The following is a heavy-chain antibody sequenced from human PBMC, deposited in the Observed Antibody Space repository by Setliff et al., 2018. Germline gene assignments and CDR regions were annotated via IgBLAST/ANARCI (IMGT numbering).Heavy chain of an antibody. V-gene: IGHV3-33*03. D-gene: IGHD6-19*01. J-gene: IGHJ4*02. CDR2: IWSDGINK. CDR1: DLNFDKYW. CDR3: VTDPPGSGWSFDS. Sequence: GGSLRLSCAASDLNFDKYWMTWVRQAPGKGLEWVAMIWSDGINKYYGASVKGRFTVSRDNSKKMVYLEMNTLGAEDTALYYCVTDPPGSGWSFDSWGQGTLVTVSS.